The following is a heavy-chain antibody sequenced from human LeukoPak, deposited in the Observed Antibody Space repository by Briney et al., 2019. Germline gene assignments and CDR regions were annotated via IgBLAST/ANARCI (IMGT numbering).Heavy chain of an antibody. Sequence: ASETLSLTCTVSGGSITSDAYYWGWIRQPPGKGLEWIASVHYSGATYNPSLKSRLAMSLDTSKNQFSLNLNSVTAADTAVYYCARGIRGAADYWGQGTLVTVSS. CDR1: GGSITSDAYY. D-gene: IGHD3-16*01. J-gene: IGHJ4*02. V-gene: IGHV4-39*07. CDR2: VHYSGAT. CDR3: ARGIRGAADY.